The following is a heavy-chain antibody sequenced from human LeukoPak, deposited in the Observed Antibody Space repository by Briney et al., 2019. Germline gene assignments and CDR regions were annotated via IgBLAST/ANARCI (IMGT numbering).Heavy chain of an antibody. V-gene: IGHV4-59*01. J-gene: IGHJ4*02. CDR1: GGSISSYS. CDR2: IYYSGTT. Sequence: QSSETLSFTCSSSGGSISSYSWSWIRQPPGRGLEWIGYIYYSGTTNYNPSLKSRVTISVDTSKNQFSLKLRSVTAADTAVYHCAVGIVGRTPYFVQWVQGTLVTVSS. D-gene: IGHD1-26*01. CDR3: AVGIVGRTPYFVQ.